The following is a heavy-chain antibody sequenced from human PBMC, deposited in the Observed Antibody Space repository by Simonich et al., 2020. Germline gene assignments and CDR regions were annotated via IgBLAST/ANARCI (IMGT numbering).Heavy chain of an antibody. J-gene: IGHJ3*02. V-gene: IGHV4-39*01. CDR3: ARHAGFAFDI. D-gene: IGHD6-13*01. Sequence: QLQLQESGPGLVKPSETLSLTCTVSGGSISSSSYYWGWIRQPPGKGLEWIGSIYYGGCTNYNPSLKSRVTISVDTSKNQFSLKLSSVTAADTAVYYCARHAGFAFDIWGQGTMVTVSS. CDR2: IYYGGCT. CDR1: GGSISSSSYY.